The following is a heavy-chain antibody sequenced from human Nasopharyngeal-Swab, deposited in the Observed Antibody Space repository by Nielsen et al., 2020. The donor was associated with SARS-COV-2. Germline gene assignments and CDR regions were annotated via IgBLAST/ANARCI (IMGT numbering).Heavy chain of an antibody. Sequence: GESLKISCTASGFTFGDYAMSWFRQAPGKGLEWVGFIRSKAYGGTTEYAASVKGRFTISRDDSKSIAYLQMNSLKTEDTAVYYCTRAPEIVVVKNWFDPWGQGTLVTVSS. CDR3: TRAPEIVVVKNWFDP. CDR1: GFTFGDYA. CDR2: IRSKAYGGTT. D-gene: IGHD3-22*01. J-gene: IGHJ5*02. V-gene: IGHV3-49*03.